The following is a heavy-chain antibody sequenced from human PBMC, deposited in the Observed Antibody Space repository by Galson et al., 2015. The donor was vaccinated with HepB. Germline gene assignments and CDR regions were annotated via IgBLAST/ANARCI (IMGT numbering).Heavy chain of an antibody. V-gene: IGHV1-69*13. D-gene: IGHD2-2*01. CDR1: GGTLTSYG. CDR2: IIPVFGTT. Sequence: SVKVSCKASGGTLTSYGISWVRQAPGQGLEWMGGIIPVFGTTNYAQKFQGRVTITADESTSTAYMELSSLRSEDTAVYYCARGDIVLIPDATSSYYYFGMDVWGQGTTVTVS. CDR3: ARGDIVLIPDATSSYYYFGMDV. J-gene: IGHJ6*02.